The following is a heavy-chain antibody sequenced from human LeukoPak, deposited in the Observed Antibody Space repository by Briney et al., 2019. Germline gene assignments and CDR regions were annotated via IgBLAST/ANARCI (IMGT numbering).Heavy chain of an antibody. D-gene: IGHD3-10*01. J-gene: IGHJ6*03. Sequence: ASVKVSCKASGYTFTSYGISWVRQAPGQGLEWMGWISAYNGNTNYAQKLQGRVTMTTDTSTSTAYMELRSLRSEDTAVYYCAREAGYYGSGSYYGGGYMDVWGKGTTVTISS. V-gene: IGHV1-18*01. CDR1: GYTFTSYG. CDR2: ISAYNGNT. CDR3: AREAGYYGSGSYYGGGYMDV.